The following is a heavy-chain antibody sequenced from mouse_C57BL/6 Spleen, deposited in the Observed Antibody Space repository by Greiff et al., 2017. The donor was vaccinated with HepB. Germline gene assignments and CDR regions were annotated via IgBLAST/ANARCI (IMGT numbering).Heavy chain of an antibody. Sequence: EVHLVESEGGLVQPGSSMKLSCTASGFTFSDYYMAWVRQVPEKGLEWVANINYDGSSTYYLDSLKSRFIISRDNAKNILYLQMSSLKSEDTATYYCAREILRGYFDYWGQGTTLTVSS. CDR3: AREILRGYFDY. CDR2: INYDGSST. V-gene: IGHV5-16*01. CDR1: GFTFSDYY. J-gene: IGHJ2*01. D-gene: IGHD1-1*01.